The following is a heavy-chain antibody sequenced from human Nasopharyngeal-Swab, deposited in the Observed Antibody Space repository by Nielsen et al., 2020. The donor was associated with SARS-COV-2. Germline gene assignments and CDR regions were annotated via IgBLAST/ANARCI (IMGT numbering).Heavy chain of an antibody. J-gene: IGHJ4*02. CDR3: ARAGVDTSTGSSGGCFDY. Sequence: WIRQPPGKGLEWVGSIYSSGSTHYTPSLNSRVTISVDTSKNQFSLKLRSVTAADTAVYYCARAGVDTSTGSSGGCFDYWGQGALVTVSS. CDR2: IYSSGST. D-gene: IGHD3-9*01. V-gene: IGHV4-39*01.